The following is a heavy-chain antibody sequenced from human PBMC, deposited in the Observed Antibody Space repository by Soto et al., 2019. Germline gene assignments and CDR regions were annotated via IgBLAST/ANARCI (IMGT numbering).Heavy chain of an antibody. J-gene: IGHJ6*02. CDR3: ATGGHNDGYNFYHGMDV. V-gene: IGHV1-69*01. Sequence: QVQVVQSGAEVKKPGSSVKVSCKVSGGIFTNNAISWVRQAPGQGLEWLGGVIPLFDTAYYAQIFRGRLRIYADAATTTAYMELSCLTSADTAVYFCATGGHNDGYNFYHGMDVWGQGTTVTVS. CDR1: GGIFTNNA. CDR2: VIPLFDTA. D-gene: IGHD5-18*01.